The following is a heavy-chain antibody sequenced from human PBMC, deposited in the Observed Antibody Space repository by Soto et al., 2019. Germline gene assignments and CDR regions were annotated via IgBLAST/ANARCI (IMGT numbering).Heavy chain of an antibody. CDR1: GFTFSSYW. CDR3: ARDDFWSGYNLPGMDV. CDR2: ISYDGSNK. V-gene: IGHV3-30-3*01. D-gene: IGHD3-3*01. J-gene: IGHJ6*02. Sequence: GGSLRLSCAASGFTFSSYWMSWVRQAPGKGLEWVAVISYDGSNKYYADSVKGRFTISRDNSKNTLYLQMNSLRAEDTAVYYCARDDFWSGYNLPGMDVWGQGTTVTVSS.